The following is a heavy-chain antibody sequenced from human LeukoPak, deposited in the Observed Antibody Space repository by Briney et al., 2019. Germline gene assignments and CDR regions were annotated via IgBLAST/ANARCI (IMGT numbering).Heavy chain of an antibody. J-gene: IGHJ4*02. V-gene: IGHV4-59*01. Sequence: SETLSLTCTVSGGSISSYYWSWIRQPPGKGLEWIGYIYYGGSTDYNPSLKSRVTISVDTSKNQFSLKLSSVTAADTAVYYCARAFGGPYYDFWSGYFDYWGQGTLVTVSS. CDR3: ARAFGGPYYDFWSGYFDY. D-gene: IGHD3-3*01. CDR1: GGSISSYY. CDR2: IYYGGST.